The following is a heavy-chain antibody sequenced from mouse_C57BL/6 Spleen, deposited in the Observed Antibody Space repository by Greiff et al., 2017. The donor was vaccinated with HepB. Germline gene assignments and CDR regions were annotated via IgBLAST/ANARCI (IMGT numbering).Heavy chain of an antibody. J-gene: IGHJ2*01. D-gene: IGHD1-1*01. Sequence: VQLQQSGPGLVKPSQSLSLTCSVTGYSITSGYYWNWIRQFPGNKLEWMGYISYDGSNNYNPSLKNRISITRDTSKNQFFLKLNSVTTEDTATYYCARGPYYGSSHYFDYWGQGTTLTVSS. CDR2: ISYDGSN. V-gene: IGHV3-6*01. CDR1: GYSITSGYY. CDR3: ARGPYYGSSHYFDY.